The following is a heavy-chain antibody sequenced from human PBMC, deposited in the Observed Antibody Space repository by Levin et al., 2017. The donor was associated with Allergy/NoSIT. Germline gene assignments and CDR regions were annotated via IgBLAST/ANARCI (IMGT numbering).Heavy chain of an antibody. CDR1: GGSISSSNW. CDR3: AREPYYGSGSHHYYYMDV. D-gene: IGHD3-10*01. V-gene: IGHV4-4*02. J-gene: IGHJ6*03. Sequence: PSETLSLTCAVSGGSISSSNWWSWVRQPPGKGLEWIGEIYHSGSTNYNPSLKSRVTISVDKSKNQFSLKLSSVTAADTAVYYCAREPYYGSGSHHYYYMDVWGKGTTVTVSS. CDR2: IYHSGST.